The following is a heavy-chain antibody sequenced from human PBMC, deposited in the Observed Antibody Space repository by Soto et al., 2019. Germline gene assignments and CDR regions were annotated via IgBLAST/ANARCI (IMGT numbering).Heavy chain of an antibody. V-gene: IGHV3-7*01. CDR2: IKQDGSEK. J-gene: IGHJ6*02. Sequence: GGSLRLSCAASGFTFSSYWMSWVRQAPGKGLEWVANIKQDGSEKYYVDSVKGRFTISRDNAKNSLYLQMNSLRAEDTAVYYCARERGRGGDYYCYGMDVWGQGTTVTVSS. CDR1: GFTFSSYW. D-gene: IGHD2-15*01. CDR3: ARERGRGGDYYCYGMDV.